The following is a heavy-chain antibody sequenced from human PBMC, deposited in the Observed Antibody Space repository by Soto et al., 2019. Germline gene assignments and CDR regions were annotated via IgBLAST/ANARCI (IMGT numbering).Heavy chain of an antibody. J-gene: IGHJ6*02. Sequence: ETLSHARTVSGGSISRYCRSWIRQPPEKGLDWVGYSYYSGITNYNPSLKSRVTISVDTSKNRFSLQLSSVTAGDTAVYYCARDTYGSSFPPFYSFYGMDVWGQGTTVT. CDR2: SYYSGIT. V-gene: IGHV4-59*01. CDR1: GGSISRYC. D-gene: IGHD6-6*01. CDR3: ARDTYGSSFPPFYSFYGMDV.